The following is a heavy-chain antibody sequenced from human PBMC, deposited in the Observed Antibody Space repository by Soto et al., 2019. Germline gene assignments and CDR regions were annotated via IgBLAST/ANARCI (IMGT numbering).Heavy chain of an antibody. Sequence: EVHLLESGGGLVQPGGSLRLSCAASGFTFSSYAMSWVRQAPGKGLEWVSSISGNGGSTYDTDSVQGRFTISRDNSKNTLYLQVNSLRAEDTAVYYCAKDRTVNYWGWRGDLDCWGQGTLVTLSS. D-gene: IGHD7-27*01. V-gene: IGHV3-23*01. CDR2: ISGNGGST. CDR3: AKDRTVNYWGWRGDLDC. J-gene: IGHJ4*02. CDR1: GFTFSSYA.